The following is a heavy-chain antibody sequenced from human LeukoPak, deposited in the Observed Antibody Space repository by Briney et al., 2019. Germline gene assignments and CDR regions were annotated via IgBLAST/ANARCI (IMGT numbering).Heavy chain of an antibody. J-gene: IGHJ4*02. CDR3: ARDKGTSYLSSFDY. CDR1: GFAFSIYA. V-gene: IGHV3-23*01. Sequence: GGSLRLSCAASGFAFSIYAMSWVRQAPGKGLVWVSAISSYGHSHSTYYADSVKGRFTISRDNSKNTLYLQMNSLRAADTAVYYCARDKGTSYLSSFDYWGQGTLVTVSS. CDR2: ISSYGHSHST. D-gene: IGHD6-6*01.